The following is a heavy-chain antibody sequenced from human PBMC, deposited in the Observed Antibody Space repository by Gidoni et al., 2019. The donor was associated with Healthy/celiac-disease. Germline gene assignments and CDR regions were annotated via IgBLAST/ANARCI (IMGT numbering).Heavy chain of an antibody. J-gene: IGHJ4*02. V-gene: IGHV3-30*03. CDR2: ISYDGSNK. CDR1: GSPFSSYG. D-gene: IGHD2-8*01. CDR3: ARTTNGVWHFDY. Sequence: QVQLVESGGGVVQPVRSLRLSCAAYGSPFSSYGMHWVRQAPGKGLEWVAVISYDGSNKYYADSVKGRFTISRDNSKNTLYLQMNSLRAEDTAVYYCARTTNGVWHFDYWGQGTLVTVSS.